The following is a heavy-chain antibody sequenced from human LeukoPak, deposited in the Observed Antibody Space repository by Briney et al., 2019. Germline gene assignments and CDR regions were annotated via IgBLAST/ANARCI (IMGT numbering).Heavy chain of an antibody. J-gene: IGHJ4*02. Sequence: PGGSLRLSCAASGFTFSNYWMHWVRQAPGKGLVWVSRINSDGSSTNYADSVKGRFTISRNNARNTVYLQMNSLRAEDTAVYYCVRLLDRDYWGQGTLVTVSS. V-gene: IGHV3-74*01. D-gene: IGHD3-3*01. CDR3: VRLLDRDY. CDR2: INSDGSST. CDR1: GFTFSNYW.